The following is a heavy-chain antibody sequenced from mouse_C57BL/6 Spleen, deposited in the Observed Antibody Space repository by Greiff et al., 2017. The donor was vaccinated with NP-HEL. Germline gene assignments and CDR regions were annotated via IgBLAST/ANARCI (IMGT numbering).Heavy chain of an antibody. V-gene: IGHV14-4*01. CDR2: IDPENGDT. D-gene: IGHD1-1*01. Sequence: VQLKESGAELVRPGASVKLSCTASGFTIKDDYMHWVKQRPEQGLEWIGWIDPENGDTEYASKFQGQATITADTSSNTAYLQLSSLTSEDTAVYYCTTGFITTVVAAGDYWGQGTSLTVSS. CDR3: TTGFITTVVAAGDY. CDR1: GFTIKDDY. J-gene: IGHJ2*02.